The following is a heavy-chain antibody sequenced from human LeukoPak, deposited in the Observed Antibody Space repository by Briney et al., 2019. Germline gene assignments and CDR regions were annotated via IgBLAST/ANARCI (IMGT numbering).Heavy chain of an antibody. CDR3: ARLNFRGGEALHFDS. CDR1: GGSLTNYY. J-gene: IGHJ4*02. CDR2: IHSDGTT. Sequence: SETLSLTCSVSGGSLTNYYWGWIRQPPGKGLEFIGYIHSDGTTNYDSSLLSRVAISLDTSKIQFSLRLYSVTAADTALYFCARLNFRGGEALHFDSWGQGTLVTVSS. V-gene: IGHV4-4*09. D-gene: IGHD3-16*01.